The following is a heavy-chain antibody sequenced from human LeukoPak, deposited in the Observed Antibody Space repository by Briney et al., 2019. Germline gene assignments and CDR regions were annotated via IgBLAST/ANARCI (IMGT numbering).Heavy chain of an antibody. Sequence: ASVSVSCTASGYTFTSYGISWVRQAPGQGLEWMGWISAYNGNTNYAQKLQGRVTMTTDTSTSTAYMELRSLRSDDTAVYYCARVGATYYYYYGMDVWGQGTTVTVSS. CDR1: GYTFTSYG. V-gene: IGHV1-18*01. D-gene: IGHD1-26*01. CDR3: ARVGATYYYYYGMDV. CDR2: ISAYNGNT. J-gene: IGHJ6*02.